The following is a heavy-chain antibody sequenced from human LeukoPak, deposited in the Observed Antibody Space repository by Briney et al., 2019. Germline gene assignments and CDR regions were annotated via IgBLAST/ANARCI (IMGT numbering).Heavy chain of an antibody. D-gene: IGHD3-22*01. J-gene: IGHJ4*02. CDR1: GYTFTSYG. CDR2: ISAYNGNT. Sequence: GASVKVSCKASGYTFTSYGISWARQAPGQGLEWMGWISAYNGNTNYAQKLQGRVTMTTDTSTSTAYMELRSLRSDDTAVYYCARDQVPNAYYYDSSGYYYWGQGTLVTVSS. V-gene: IGHV1-18*01. CDR3: ARDQVPNAYYYDSSGYYY.